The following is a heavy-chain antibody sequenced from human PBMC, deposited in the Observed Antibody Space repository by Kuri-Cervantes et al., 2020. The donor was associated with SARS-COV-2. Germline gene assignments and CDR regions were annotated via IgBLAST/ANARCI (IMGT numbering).Heavy chain of an antibody. J-gene: IGHJ4*02. D-gene: IGHD7-27*01. Sequence: GESLKSSCAASGFTFSSYAMHWVRQAPGKGLEWVAVISYDGSNKYYADSVKGRFTISRDNSKNTLYLQMNSLRAEDTAVYYCANGLIWGLDYWGQGTLVTVSS. CDR3: ANGLIWGLDY. V-gene: IGHV3-30-3*01. CDR1: GFTFSSYA. CDR2: ISYDGSNK.